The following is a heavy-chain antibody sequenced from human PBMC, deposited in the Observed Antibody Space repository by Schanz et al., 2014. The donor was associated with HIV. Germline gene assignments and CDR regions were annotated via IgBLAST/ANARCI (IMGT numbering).Heavy chain of an antibody. J-gene: IGHJ6*02. CDR2: ISGSSSTI. V-gene: IGHV3-48*02. CDR1: GFTFSNYA. D-gene: IGHD3-3*01. Sequence: EVQLLESGGGLVQPGGSLRLSCAASGFTFSNYAMTWVRQAPGKGLEWISYISGSSSTIYYAGSVKGRFTISRDNAKNSLFLQMNSLKDDDTAVYYCAREAYYFDFWNGQYYYYGLDVWGQGTTVTVSS. CDR3: AREAYYFDFWNGQYYYYGLDV.